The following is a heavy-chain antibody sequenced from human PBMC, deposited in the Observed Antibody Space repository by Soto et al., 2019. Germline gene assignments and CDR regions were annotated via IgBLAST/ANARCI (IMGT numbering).Heavy chain of an antibody. CDR2: INAGNGNT. CDR1: GYTFTSYG. D-gene: IGHD2-21*02. Sequence: ASVKVSCKASGYTFTSYGVHRVRQAPGQRLEWMGWINAGNGNTKYSQKFQGRVTITGGTSASTAYMELSSLRSEDTAVYYCARSIVVVTALDYWGQGTLVTVSS. CDR3: ARSIVVVTALDY. V-gene: IGHV1-3*01. J-gene: IGHJ4*02.